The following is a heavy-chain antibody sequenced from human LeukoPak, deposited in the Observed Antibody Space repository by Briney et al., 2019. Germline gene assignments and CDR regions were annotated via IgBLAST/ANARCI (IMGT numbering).Heavy chain of an antibody. CDR1: GFTFSSYS. V-gene: IGHV3-48*04. D-gene: IGHD3-22*01. CDR2: ISSSGSTI. Sequence: GGSLRLSCAASGFTFSSYSMNWVRQAPGKGLEWVSYISSSGSTIYYADSVKGRFTISRDNAKNSLYLQMNSLRVEDTAVYYCAREGYYYDDSGYYPGAFDIWAKGQWSPSL. CDR3: AREGYYYDDSGYYPGAFDI. J-gene: IGHJ3*02.